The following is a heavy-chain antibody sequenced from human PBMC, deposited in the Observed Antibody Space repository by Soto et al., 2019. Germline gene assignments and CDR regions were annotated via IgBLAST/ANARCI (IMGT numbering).Heavy chain of an antibody. J-gene: IGHJ6*02. V-gene: IGHV4-39*01. D-gene: IGHD6-13*01. CDR3: ARHGIAAAGDYYYYGMDV. CDR2: IYYSGST. Sequence: PSETLSLTCTVSGGSIGSSSYYWGWIRQPPGKGLEWIGSIYYSGSTYYNPSLKSRDTISVDTSKNQFSLKLSSVTAADTAVYYCARHGIAAAGDYYYYGMDVWGQGTTVTVSS. CDR1: GGSIGSSSYY.